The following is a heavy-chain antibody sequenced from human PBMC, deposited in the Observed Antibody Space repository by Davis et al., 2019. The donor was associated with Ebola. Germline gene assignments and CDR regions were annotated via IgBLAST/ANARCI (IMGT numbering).Heavy chain of an antibody. CDR2: IFSNDEK. CDR1: GGSISSGGYY. V-gene: IGHV2-26*01. D-gene: IGHD3-22*01. CDR3: ARTKAEYYYDSSGYYSRDAFDI. J-gene: IGHJ3*02. Sequence: ETLSLTCTVSGGSISSGGYYWSWIRQPPGKALEWLAHIFSNDEKSYSTSLKSRLTISKDTSKSQVVLTMTNMDPVDTATYYCARTKAEYYYDSSGYYSRDAFDIWGQGTMVTVSS.